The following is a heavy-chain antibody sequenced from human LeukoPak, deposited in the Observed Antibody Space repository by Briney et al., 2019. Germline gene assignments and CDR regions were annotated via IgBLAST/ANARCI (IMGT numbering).Heavy chain of an antibody. CDR1: GGSISSYY. D-gene: IGHD1-26*01. J-gene: IGHJ6*02. CDR3: AAVGARPPYYYYGMDV. CDR2: IYYSGST. V-gene: IGHV4-59*01. Sequence: SETLSLTCTVSGGSISSYYWSWIRQPPGKGLEWIGYIYYSGSTNYNPSLKSRVTISVDTSKNQFSLKLSSVTAADTAVYYCAAVGARPPYYYYGMDVWGQGTTVTVSS.